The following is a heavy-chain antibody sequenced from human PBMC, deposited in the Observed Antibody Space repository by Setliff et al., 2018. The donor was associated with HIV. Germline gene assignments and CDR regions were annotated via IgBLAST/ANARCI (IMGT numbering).Heavy chain of an antibody. J-gene: IGHJ4*02. V-gene: IGHV4-34*03. D-gene: IGHD5-18*01. Sequence: SETLSLTCAVYGDSFSGSYWSWIRQSPGTGLEWIGEVNHNGGTNYNPSLKSRVVVSVDRSKNQFSLKLSSVTAADTAVYYCRVGETAVDDLVYFDYWGQGTLVTVSS. CDR3: RVGETAVDDLVYFDY. CDR1: GDSFSGSY. CDR2: VNHNGGT.